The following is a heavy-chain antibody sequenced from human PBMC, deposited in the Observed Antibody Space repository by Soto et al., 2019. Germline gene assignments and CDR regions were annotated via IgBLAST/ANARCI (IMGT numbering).Heavy chain of an antibody. Sequence: QVQLVQSGAEVKKPGSSVKVSCTASGGTFSSYAISWVRQAPGQGLEWMGGIIPIFGTANYAQKFQGRVTITADESTSTAYMELSSLRSEDTAVYYCARESTSVYCSGGSCYSGWFDPWGQGTLVTVSS. D-gene: IGHD2-15*01. J-gene: IGHJ5*02. CDR2: IIPIFGTA. V-gene: IGHV1-69*01. CDR3: ARESTSVYCSGGSCYSGWFDP. CDR1: GGTFSSYA.